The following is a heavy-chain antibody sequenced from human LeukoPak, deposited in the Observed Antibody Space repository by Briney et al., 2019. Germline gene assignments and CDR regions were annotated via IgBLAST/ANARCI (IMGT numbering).Heavy chain of an antibody. CDR3: ARASFWSGYYRVDAFDI. CDR2: IYYSGST. CDR1: GGSISSYY. Sequence: SETLSHTCTVAGGSISSYYWSWIRQPPGKGLEWIGYIYYSGSTNYNPSLKGRVTISVDTSKNQFSLKLSSVTAADTAVYYCARASFWSGYYRVDAFDIWGQGTMVTVSS. D-gene: IGHD3-3*01. V-gene: IGHV4-59*01. J-gene: IGHJ3*02.